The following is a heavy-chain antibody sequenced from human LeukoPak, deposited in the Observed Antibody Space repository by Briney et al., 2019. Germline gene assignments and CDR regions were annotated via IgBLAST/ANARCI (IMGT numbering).Heavy chain of an antibody. J-gene: IGHJ4*02. CDR3: ASLVIAAAGIEGYDY. D-gene: IGHD6-13*01. CDR2: IYTSGST. CDR1: GGSISSYY. Sequence: PSETLSLTCTVSGGSISSYYWSWIRQPAGKGLEWIGRIYTSGSTNYNPSLKSRVTMSVDTSKNQFSLKLSSVSAADTAVYYCASLVIAAAGIEGYDYWGQGTLVTVSS. V-gene: IGHV4-4*07.